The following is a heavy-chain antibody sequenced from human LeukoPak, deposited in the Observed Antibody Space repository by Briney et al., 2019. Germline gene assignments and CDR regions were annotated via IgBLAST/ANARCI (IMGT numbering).Heavy chain of an antibody. CDR1: GGTFSSYA. V-gene: IGHV1-69*06. J-gene: IGHJ6*03. D-gene: IGHD5-18*01. Sequence: ASVKVSCKASGGTFSSYAISWVRQAPGQGLEWMGGIIPIFGTANYAQKFQGRVTITADKSTSTAYMELSSLRSEDTAVYYCARDNGGTAMAYYYYYMDVWGKGTTVIISS. CDR3: ARDNGGTAMAYYYYYMDV. CDR2: IIPIFGTA.